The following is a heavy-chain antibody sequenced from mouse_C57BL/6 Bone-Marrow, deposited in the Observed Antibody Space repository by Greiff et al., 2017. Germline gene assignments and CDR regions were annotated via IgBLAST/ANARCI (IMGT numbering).Heavy chain of an antibody. Sequence: LQESGAELARPGASVKLSCKASGYTFTSYGISWVKQRTGQGLEWIGEIYPRSGNTYYNEKFKGKATLTADKSSSTAYMELRSLTSEDSAVYFCARYRVGPYYFDYWGQGTTLTVSS. CDR1: GYTFTSYG. D-gene: IGHD1-1*01. CDR3: ARYRVGPYYFDY. CDR2: IYPRSGNT. V-gene: IGHV1-81*01. J-gene: IGHJ2*01.